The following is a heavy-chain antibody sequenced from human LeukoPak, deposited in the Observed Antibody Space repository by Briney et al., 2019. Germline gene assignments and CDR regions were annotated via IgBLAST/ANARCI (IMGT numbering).Heavy chain of an antibody. CDR1: GGSISSYY. CDR2: IYYSGST. D-gene: IGHD3-22*01. CDR3: ARGNDSSGYTGEFDY. Sequence: SETLSLTCTVSGGSISSYYWSWIRQPPGKGLEWIGYIYYSGSTNYNPSLKSRVTISVDTSKNQFSLKLSSVTAADTAVYYCARGNDSSGYTGEFDYWGQGTLVTVSS. J-gene: IGHJ4*02. V-gene: IGHV4-59*08.